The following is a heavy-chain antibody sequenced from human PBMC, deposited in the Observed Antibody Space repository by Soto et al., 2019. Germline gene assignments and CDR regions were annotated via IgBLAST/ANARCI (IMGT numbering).Heavy chain of an antibody. D-gene: IGHD2-2*01. CDR2: IWYDGSNK. J-gene: IGHJ4*02. Sequence: GGSLRLSCAASGFTFSSYGMHWVRQAPGKGLEWVAVIWYDGSNKYYADSVKGRFAISRDNSKNTLYLQMSSLRAEDTAMYYCAGVGGGAVVVPAAIPLIDYWGQGTLVTVSS. CDR3: AGVGGGAVVVPAAIPLIDY. CDR1: GFTFSSYG. V-gene: IGHV3-33*01.